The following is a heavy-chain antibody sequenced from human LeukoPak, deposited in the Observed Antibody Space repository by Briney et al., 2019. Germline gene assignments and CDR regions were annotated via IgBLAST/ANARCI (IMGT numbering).Heavy chain of an antibody. CDR3: ARGVDTAMVPSFDY. CDR2: IYYSGST. J-gene: IGHJ4*02. CDR1: GGSITSGDYY. V-gene: IGHV4-30-4*02. Sequence: SETLSLTCTVSGGSITSGDYYWSWIRQPPGKGLEWIGYIYYSGSTYYNPSLKSRVTISVDTSKNQFSLKLSSVTAADTAVYYCARGVDTAMVPSFDYWGQGTLVTVSS. D-gene: IGHD5-18*01.